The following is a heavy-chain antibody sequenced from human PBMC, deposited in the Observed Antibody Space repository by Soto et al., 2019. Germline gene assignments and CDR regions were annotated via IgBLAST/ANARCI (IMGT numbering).Heavy chain of an antibody. CDR1: GGTFSSYA. D-gene: IGHD2-2*01. CDR2: IIPIFGTA. Sequence: VASVKVSCKASGGTFSSYAISWVLQAPGQGLEWMGGIIPIFGTANYAQKFQGRVTITADESTSTAYMELSSLRSEDTAAYYCARARCSSTICYEFFDNYYYYGMDVWGQGTTVTVSS. V-gene: IGHV1-69*13. CDR3: ARARCSSTICYEFFDNYYYYGMDV. J-gene: IGHJ6*02.